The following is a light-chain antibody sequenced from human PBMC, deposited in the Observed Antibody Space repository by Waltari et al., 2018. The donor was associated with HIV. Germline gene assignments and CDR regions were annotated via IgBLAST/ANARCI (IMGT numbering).Light chain of an antibody. V-gene: IGKV4-1*01. Sequence: DIVMTQSPDSLAVSLGERATINCKSSQSVLYSSNNKNYLAWYQQRPGQPPKLLIYWASARESGVPDRFSGSGSGTDFTLTISSLQADDVAVYFCQQNYISPPTFGQGTKLEIK. CDR2: WAS. CDR1: QSVLYSSNNKNY. CDR3: QQNYISPPT. J-gene: IGKJ2*01.